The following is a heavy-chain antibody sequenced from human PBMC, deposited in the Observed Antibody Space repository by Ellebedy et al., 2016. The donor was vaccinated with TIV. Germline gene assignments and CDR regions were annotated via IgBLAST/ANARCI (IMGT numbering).Heavy chain of an antibody. J-gene: IGHJ4*02. Sequence: GSLRLXXAVYAGSFSGYYWSWIRQSPGKGLEWIGEINHSGSTNCNPSLKSRVTMSVDTSKNQFSLRLSSVTAADRAVYFCARRTSDIPEAGIDYWGQGTRVTVSS. D-gene: IGHD6-19*01. CDR2: INHSGST. V-gene: IGHV4-34*01. CDR3: ARRTSDIPEAGIDY. CDR1: AGSFSGYY.